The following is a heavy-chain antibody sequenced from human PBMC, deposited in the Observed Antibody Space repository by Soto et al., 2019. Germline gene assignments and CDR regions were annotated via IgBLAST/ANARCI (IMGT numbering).Heavy chain of an antibody. CDR2: IYWNDDK. CDR1: GFSLSTGGVA. CDR3: AHKLRYLDPVDV. J-gene: IGHJ6*02. V-gene: IGHV2-5*01. D-gene: IGHD3-9*01. Sequence: SCPTLVNPTQTLTLTCTFSGFSLSTGGVAVGWIRQPPGKALEWLALIYWNDDKLYGPSLKTRLTVTKDTSKNQVVLTMTNVGPVDTATYYCAHKLRYLDPVDVWGQGTTVTVSS.